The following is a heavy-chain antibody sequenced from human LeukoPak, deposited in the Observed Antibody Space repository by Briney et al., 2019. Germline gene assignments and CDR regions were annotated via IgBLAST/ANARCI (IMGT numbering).Heavy chain of an antibody. CDR3: ARVEYYYGSGKVPGFDY. D-gene: IGHD3-10*01. Sequence: GGSLRLSCAASGFTFSSYSMNWVRQAPWKGLEWASSISGNSIYIYYADSVKGRFTISRDNAKNSLYLQMNSLRAEDTAVYYCARVEYYYGSGKVPGFDYWGQGTLVTVSS. CDR2: ISGNSIYI. J-gene: IGHJ4*02. CDR1: GFTFSSYS. V-gene: IGHV3-21*04.